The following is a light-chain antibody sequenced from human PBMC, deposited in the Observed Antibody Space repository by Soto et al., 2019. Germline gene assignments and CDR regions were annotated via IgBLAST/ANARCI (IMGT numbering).Light chain of an antibody. V-gene: IGKV1-27*01. Sequence: DIRMTQSPSSLSASVGDRVTLTCRASQDISQYLAWYQQRPGKVPKLLIYYASTLQSGVPSRFSGSGSGTEFTLTISSLQPEDVATYYCLKYTKDAPGTFGQGTKVDIK. J-gene: IGKJ1*01. CDR3: LKYTKDAPGT. CDR2: YAS. CDR1: QDISQY.